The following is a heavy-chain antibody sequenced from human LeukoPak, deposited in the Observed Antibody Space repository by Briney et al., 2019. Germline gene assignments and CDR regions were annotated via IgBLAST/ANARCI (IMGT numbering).Heavy chain of an antibody. CDR3: ARDYRGTYPPGYFDY. V-gene: IGHV4-39*07. Sequence: SETLSLTCTVSGGSISSSSYYWSWIRQPPGKGLEWIGSIYYSGSTYYNPSLKSRVTISVDTSKNQFSLKLSSVTAADTAVYYCARDYRGTYPPGYFDYWGQGTLVTVSS. J-gene: IGHJ4*02. D-gene: IGHD3-16*02. CDR1: GGSISSSSYY. CDR2: IYYSGST.